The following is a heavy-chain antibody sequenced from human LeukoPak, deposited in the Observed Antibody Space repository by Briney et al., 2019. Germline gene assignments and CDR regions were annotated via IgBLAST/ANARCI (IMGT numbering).Heavy chain of an antibody. D-gene: IGHD3-9*01. J-gene: IGHJ4*02. CDR3: AKDHMGILTGYYSPHFDY. V-gene: IGHV3-30*18. Sequence: GESLTLPCAASGFTFSSYGMHWVRQAPAKGLEWVAVISYDGSNKYYADSVKGRFTISRDNSKNTLYLQMNSLRAEDTAVYYCAKDHMGILTGYYSPHFDYWGQGTLVTVSS. CDR1: GFTFSSYG. CDR2: ISYDGSNK.